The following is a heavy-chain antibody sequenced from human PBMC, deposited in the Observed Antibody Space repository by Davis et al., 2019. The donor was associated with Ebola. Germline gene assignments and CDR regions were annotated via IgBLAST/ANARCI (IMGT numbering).Heavy chain of an antibody. D-gene: IGHD6-19*01. CDR1: GYTFTSYG. CDR3: ARGKAVAGRPYGWYFDL. J-gene: IGHJ2*01. V-gene: IGHV1-18*01. Sequence: AASVKVSCKASGYTFTSYGISWVRQAPGQGLEWMGWISAYNGNTNYAQKLQGRVTMTTDTSTSTAYMELRSLRSEDTAVYYCARGKAVAGRPYGWYFDLWGRGTLVTVSS. CDR2: ISAYNGNT.